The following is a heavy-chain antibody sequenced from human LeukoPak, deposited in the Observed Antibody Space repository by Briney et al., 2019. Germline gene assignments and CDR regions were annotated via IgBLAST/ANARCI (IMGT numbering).Heavy chain of an antibody. D-gene: IGHD3-10*01. CDR1: GGSISCGDYY. CDR3: ARVGSGGWFDP. J-gene: IGHJ5*02. Sequence: SETLSLTCTVSGGSISCGDYYWSWIRQPPGKGLEWIGYIYYSGSTYYNPSLKSRVTISVDTSKNQFSLKLSSVTAADTAVYYCARVGSGGWFDPWGQGTLVTVSS. V-gene: IGHV4-30-4*01. CDR2: IYYSGST.